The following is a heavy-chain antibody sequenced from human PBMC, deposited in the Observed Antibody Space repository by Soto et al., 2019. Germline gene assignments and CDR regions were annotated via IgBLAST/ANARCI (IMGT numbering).Heavy chain of an antibody. CDR2: INHSGST. CDR3: ARGQSSLLLDC. Sequence: QVQLQQWGAGLLKPSETLSLTCAVYGGSFSGYYWSWIRQPPGKGLEWIGEINHSGSTNYNPSRNSRVSISVDPSKNQLSLTLSSVTAAGTAVYYCARGQSSLLLDCWGQGVLVTVSS. V-gene: IGHV4-34*01. CDR1: GGSFSGYY. D-gene: IGHD2-8*02. J-gene: IGHJ4*02.